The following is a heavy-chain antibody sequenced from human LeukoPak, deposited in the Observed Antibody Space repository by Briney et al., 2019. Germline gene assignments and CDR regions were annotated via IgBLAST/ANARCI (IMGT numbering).Heavy chain of an antibody. Sequence: PSETMSLTCTVSSGSISGYYWSWIRQPPGKGLEWIGYTYYTGSTDYNPSLKSRVTISVDTSKNQFSLKLSSVTAADTAVYYCARQVAAAGTGYFDYWGQGTLVTVSS. CDR2: TYYTGST. J-gene: IGHJ4*02. D-gene: IGHD6-13*01. V-gene: IGHV4-59*08. CDR1: SGSISGYY. CDR3: ARQVAAAGTGYFDY.